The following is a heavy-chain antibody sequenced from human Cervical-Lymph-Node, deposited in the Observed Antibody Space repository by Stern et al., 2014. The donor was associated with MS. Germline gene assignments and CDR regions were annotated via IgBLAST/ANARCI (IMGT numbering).Heavy chain of an antibody. CDR1: GYTFASYD. CDR3: ARTIAAAGTSWVY. V-gene: IGHV1-8*01. D-gene: IGHD6-13*01. Sequence: MQLLESGAEVKKPGASVKVSCKASGYTFASYDINWVRQASGQGLEWMGWMNPNSGNTGYAQKFQGRVTMTRNTSISTDYMELSSLRSEDTAVYYCARTIAAAGTSWVYWGQGTLVTFSS. CDR2: MNPNSGNT. J-gene: IGHJ4*02.